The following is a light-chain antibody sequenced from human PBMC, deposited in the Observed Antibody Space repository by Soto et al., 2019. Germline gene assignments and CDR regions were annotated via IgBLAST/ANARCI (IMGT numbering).Light chain of an antibody. J-gene: IGLJ2*01. CDR2: EVT. Sequence: QSALTQPPSASGSPGQSVTISCTGTSSDIGAYNYVSWYQQHPGKAPKLMIYEVTERPSGVPDRFSGSKSGNTASLTVSGLQVEDEADYYCSSHGGSINVVFGGGTKVTVL. V-gene: IGLV2-8*01. CDR1: SSDIGAYNY. CDR3: SSHGGSINVV.